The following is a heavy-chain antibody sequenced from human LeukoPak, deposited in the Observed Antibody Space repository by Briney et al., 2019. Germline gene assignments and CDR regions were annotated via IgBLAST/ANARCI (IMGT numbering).Heavy chain of an antibody. J-gene: IGHJ3*02. Sequence: SETLSLTCTVSGGSISSYYWSWIRQPAGKGLEWIGRIYTSGSTNYNPSLKNRVTMSVDTSKNQFSLKLSSVTAADTAVYYCARDDGGSSWSRALDIWGQGTMVTVSS. V-gene: IGHV4-4*07. D-gene: IGHD6-13*01. CDR3: ARDDGGSSWSRALDI. CDR1: GGSISSYY. CDR2: IYTSGST.